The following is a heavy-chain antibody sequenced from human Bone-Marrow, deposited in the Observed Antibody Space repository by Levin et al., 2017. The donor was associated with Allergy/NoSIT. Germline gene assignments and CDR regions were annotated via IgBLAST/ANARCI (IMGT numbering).Heavy chain of an antibody. Sequence: SETLSLTCTVSGGSLTSYYWNWIRQPPGKGLEWIGYVYYSGSTKYNPSLKSRVTISIDTSKNQFSLNLSSLTAADTAVYYCARRCPRRETAANRVACPQNAFDIWGRGTMVTVSS. CDR2: VYYSGST. V-gene: IGHV4-59*08. CDR1: GGSLTSYY. J-gene: IGHJ3*02. D-gene: IGHD2-2*01. CDR3: ARRCPRRETAANRVACPQNAFDI.